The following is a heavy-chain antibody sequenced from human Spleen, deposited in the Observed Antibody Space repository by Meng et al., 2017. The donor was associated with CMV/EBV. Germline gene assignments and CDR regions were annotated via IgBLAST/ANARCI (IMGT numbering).Heavy chain of an antibody. J-gene: IGHJ6*02. Sequence: GESLKISCAASGFTVSTNFMTWVRQAPGKGLEWVSLIYSGGSTYYADSVKGRFTISRDNAKNTLYLQMNSLRAEDTAVYYCARPLGYCSSTSCPGYYYYYGMDVWGQGTTVTVSS. V-gene: IGHV3-66*04. CDR2: IYSGGST. D-gene: IGHD2-2*01. CDR3: ARPLGYCSSTSCPGYYYYYGMDV. CDR1: GFTVSTNF.